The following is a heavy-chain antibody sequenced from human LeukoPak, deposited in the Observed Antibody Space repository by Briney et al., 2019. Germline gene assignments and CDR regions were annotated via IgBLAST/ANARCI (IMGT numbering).Heavy chain of an antibody. CDR2: IYYSGST. D-gene: IGHD3-10*01. CDR3: ARSMVRGVPLHP. CDR1: GGSFSDYY. Sequence: PSETLSLTCAVYGGSFSDYYWSWIRQPPGKGLEWIGYIYYSGSTNYNPSLKSRVTTSVDTSKNQFSLKLSSVTAADTAVYYCARSMVRGVPLHPWGQGTLVTVSS. J-gene: IGHJ5*02. V-gene: IGHV4-59*08.